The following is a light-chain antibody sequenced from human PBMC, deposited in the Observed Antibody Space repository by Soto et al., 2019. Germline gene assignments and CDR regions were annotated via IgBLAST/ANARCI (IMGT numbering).Light chain of an antibody. CDR3: SSYTSSSTHV. V-gene: IGLV2-14*03. CDR2: DVN. Sequence: QSALTQPASVSGSPGQSIAISCTGTSSDVGGYDYVSWYQQLPGKAPKLMIYDVNNRPSWASNRLSGSKSGNTASLTISGLQAEDEADYYCSSYTSSSTHVFGTGTKVTVL. J-gene: IGLJ1*01. CDR1: SSDVGGYDY.